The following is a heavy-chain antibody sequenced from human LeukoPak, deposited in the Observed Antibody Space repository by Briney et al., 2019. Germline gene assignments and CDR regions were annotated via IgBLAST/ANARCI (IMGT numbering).Heavy chain of an antibody. V-gene: IGHV1-18*01. J-gene: IGHJ6*03. D-gene: IGHD1-26*01. Sequence: GAPVKVSCKASGYTFTSYGISCVRQAPGQGLEWIGWISAYNGNTNYAQKLQGRVTMTTDTSTSTAYMELRSLRSDDTAVYYCARVVGATDYYYYYMDVWGKGTTVTVSS. CDR2: ISAYNGNT. CDR3: ARVVGATDYYYYYMDV. CDR1: GYTFTSYG.